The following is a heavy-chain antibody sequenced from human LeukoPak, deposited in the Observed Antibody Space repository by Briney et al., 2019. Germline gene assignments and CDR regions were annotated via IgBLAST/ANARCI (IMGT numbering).Heavy chain of an antibody. V-gene: IGHV1-18*01. Sequence: GASVKVSCKASGYTFTSYGISWVRQAPGQGLEWMGWISAYNGNTNYAQKLQGRVTMTTDTSTSTAYMELRSLRSDDTAVYYCARDLEDYDFWSGSVHWGQGSMVTVSS. CDR2: ISAYNGNT. J-gene: IGHJ3*01. D-gene: IGHD3-3*01. CDR3: ARDLEDYDFWSGSVH. CDR1: GYTFTSYG.